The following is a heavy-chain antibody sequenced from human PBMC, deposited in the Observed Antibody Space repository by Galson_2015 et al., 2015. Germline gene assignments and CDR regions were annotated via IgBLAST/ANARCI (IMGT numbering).Heavy chain of an antibody. J-gene: IGHJ4*02. CDR1: GFTFSSYN. Sequence: SLRLSCAASGFTFSSYNMNWVRQAPGRGLEWVSFISSSSTSIYYADSVKGRFTISRDNAKNSLYLQMNSLRDEDTAVYYCTRESSYCSGGSCMGYWCQGTLVTVSS. V-gene: IGHV3-48*02. CDR3: TRESSYCSGGSCMGY. CDR2: ISSSSTSI. D-gene: IGHD2-15*01.